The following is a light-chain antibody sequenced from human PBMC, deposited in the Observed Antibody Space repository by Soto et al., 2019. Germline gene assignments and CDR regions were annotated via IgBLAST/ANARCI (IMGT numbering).Light chain of an antibody. CDR1: QGIRHY. V-gene: IGKV1-27*01. J-gene: IGKJ1*01. CDR2: EAS. Sequence: DIQMTQSPSSLSASVEDRVTITCRASQGIRHYLAWYQQKPGKVPKLLIYEASNLQSGVPSRFRGVGSGTEFTLTISSLQPEDVATYYWQNFVSVPQTFGQVTKVDI. CDR3: QNFVSVPQT.